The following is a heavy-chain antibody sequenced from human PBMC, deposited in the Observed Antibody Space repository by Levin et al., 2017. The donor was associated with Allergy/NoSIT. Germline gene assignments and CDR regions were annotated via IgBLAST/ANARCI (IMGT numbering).Heavy chain of an antibody. D-gene: IGHD6-13*01. CDR1: GYSFTSYW. CDR3: ARHLSNPGIAAAGFSAAFDI. CDR2: IYPGDSDT. J-gene: IGHJ3*02. Sequence: GESLKISCKGSGYSFTSYWIGWVRQMPGKGLEWMGIIYPGDSDTRYSPSFQGQVTISADKSISTAYLQWSSLKASDTAMYYCARHLSNPGIAAAGFSAAFDIWGQGTMVTVSS. V-gene: IGHV5-51*01.